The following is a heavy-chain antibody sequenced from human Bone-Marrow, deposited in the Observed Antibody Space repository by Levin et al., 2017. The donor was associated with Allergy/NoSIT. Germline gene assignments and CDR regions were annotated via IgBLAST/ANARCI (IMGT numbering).Heavy chain of an antibody. D-gene: IGHD4-17*01. CDR1: GFNFGSYW. CDR3: VREVTTYNWFDP. V-gene: IGHV3-74*01. Sequence: GGSLRLSCLSSGFNFGSYWMHWVRQVPGKGLEWVSRINSDGSKTDYADSVKGRFTISRDNAKNTLFLQMKSLGADDSAVYYCVREVTTYNWFDPWGQGTLVTVSS. CDR2: INSDGSKT. J-gene: IGHJ5*02.